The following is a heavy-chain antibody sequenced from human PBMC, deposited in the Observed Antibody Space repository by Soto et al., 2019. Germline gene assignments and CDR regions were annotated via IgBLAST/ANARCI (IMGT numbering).Heavy chain of an antibody. CDR3: AKDQSASSNSYHAMGV. CDR1: EFTFSPYP. V-gene: IGHV3-30*09. J-gene: IGHJ6*02. CDR2: ISFDGATK. Sequence: QEQLVESGGGVVQPGRPLRLSCAASEFTFSPYPMHWVRQAPGKGLEWVAVISFDGATKYYADSVKGRFAISRDNSMNTLYLQMNSLRTEDTAVYYCAKDQSASSNSYHAMGVWGPGTTVTVSS. D-gene: IGHD6-6*01.